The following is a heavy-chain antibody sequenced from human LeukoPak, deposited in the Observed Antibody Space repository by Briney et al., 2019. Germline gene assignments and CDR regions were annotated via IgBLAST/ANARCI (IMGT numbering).Heavy chain of an antibody. V-gene: IGHV3-23*01. D-gene: IGHD3-10*01. CDR1: GFTFSSYA. Sequence: GGSLRLSCAASGFTFSSYAMSWVRQAPGKGLEWVSAITSTGGSTYYADSVRGRFTISRDNSKNTLYLQMNSLRAEDTAVYYCGNRGPDYYYDYWGQGTLVTVS. J-gene: IGHJ4*02. CDR2: ITSTGGST. CDR3: GNRGPDYYYDY.